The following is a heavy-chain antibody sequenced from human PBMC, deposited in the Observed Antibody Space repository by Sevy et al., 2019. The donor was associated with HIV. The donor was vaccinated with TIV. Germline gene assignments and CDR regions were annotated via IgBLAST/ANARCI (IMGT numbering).Heavy chain of an antibody. CDR3: ARGNDQAPRRGYSGFASRTTDY. CDR1: GYTFTDYY. CDR2: INPNSGGR. Sequence: ASVKVSCKASGYTFTDYYMHWVRQAPGQGLEWMGWINPNSGGRNYAQKFQGRVTMTRDTSISTAYMELSRLRSDDTAVYYCARGNDQAPRRGYSGFASRTTDYWGQGTLVTVSS. D-gene: IGHD5-12*01. V-gene: IGHV1-2*02. J-gene: IGHJ4*02.